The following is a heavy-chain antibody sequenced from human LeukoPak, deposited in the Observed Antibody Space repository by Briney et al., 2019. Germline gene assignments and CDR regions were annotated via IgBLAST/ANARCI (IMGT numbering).Heavy chain of an antibody. CDR1: GGSFSGYY. D-gene: IGHD6-13*01. Sequence: PSETQSLTCAVYGGSFSGYYWSWIRQPPGKGLEWIGEINHSGSTNYNPSLKSRVTISVDTSKNQFSLKLSSVTAADTAVYYCARRPIAAAGKGFDPWGQGTLVTVSS. CDR2: INHSGST. CDR3: ARRPIAAAGKGFDP. V-gene: IGHV4-34*01. J-gene: IGHJ5*02.